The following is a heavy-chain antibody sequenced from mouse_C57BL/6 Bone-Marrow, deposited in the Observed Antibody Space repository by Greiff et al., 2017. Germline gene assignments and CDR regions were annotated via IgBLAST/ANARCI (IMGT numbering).Heavy chain of an antibody. V-gene: IGHV1-58*01. D-gene: IGHD1-1*01. CDR2: IYIGNGYT. J-gene: IGHJ4*01. CDR1: GYTFTSYG. CDR3: ARSGHYYYGSSSYAMDY. Sequence: EVKLVESGAELVRPGSSVKMSCKTSGYTFTSYGINWVKQRPGQGLEWIGYIYIGNGYTEYNEKFKGKATLTSDTSSSTAYMQLSSLTSEDSAIYFCARSGHYYYGSSSYAMDYWGQGTSVTVSS.